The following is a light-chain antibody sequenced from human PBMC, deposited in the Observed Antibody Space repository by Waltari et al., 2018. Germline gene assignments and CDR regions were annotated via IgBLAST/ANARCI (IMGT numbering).Light chain of an antibody. V-gene: IGLV2-23*02. CDR2: EDS. Sequence: QSALSQPASVSGSPGQSITISCTGTSSDVGSYKLVPWYQQNPGKAPKVMIYEDSKRPSGVSSRFSGSKSGNTASLTISGLQAEDEADYYCCSYAGSSTFYVFGTGTKVTVL. CDR3: CSYAGSSTFYV. CDR1: SSDVGSYKL. J-gene: IGLJ1*01.